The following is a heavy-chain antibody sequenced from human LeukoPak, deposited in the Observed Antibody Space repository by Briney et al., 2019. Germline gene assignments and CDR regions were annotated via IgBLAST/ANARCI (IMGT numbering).Heavy chain of an antibody. CDR3: AGGNGSSWYAPFFDY. CDR2: IGIAGDT. J-gene: IGHJ4*02. CDR1: GFTFSRYD. Sequence: GGPLRLSCAASGFTFSRYDMHWVRQATGKGLEWVSGIGIAGDTYYPGSVKGRFTISRDDAKNSLYLQMNSLRAGDTAVYYCAGGNGSSWYAPFFDYWGQGTLVTVSS. D-gene: IGHD6-13*01. V-gene: IGHV3-13*01.